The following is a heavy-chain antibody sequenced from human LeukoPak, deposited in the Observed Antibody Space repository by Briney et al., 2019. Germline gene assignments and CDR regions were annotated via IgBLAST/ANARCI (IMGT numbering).Heavy chain of an antibody. CDR3: ARDRNDYGDYGEFDY. V-gene: IGHV4-39*07. D-gene: IGHD4-17*01. CDR2: IYYSGVS. J-gene: IGHJ4*02. Sequence: SETLSLTCTVSGGSIISSSFWWGWIRQPPGKGLEWIGSIYYSGVSYYNTSLKSRVTISVDTSKNQFSLKLSSVTAADTAVYYCARDRNDYGDYGEFDYWGQGTLVTVSS. CDR1: GGSIISSSFW.